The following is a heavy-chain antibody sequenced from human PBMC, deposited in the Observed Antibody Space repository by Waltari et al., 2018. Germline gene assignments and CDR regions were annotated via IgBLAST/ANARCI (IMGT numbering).Heavy chain of an antibody. Sequence: QVQLVQSGAEVKKPGASVKVSCQVSGSTPTELSMQWVPQPPGKGLEWMGGFDPKDGETIYAQKLQGRVTMTEDTSTDTAYMELSSLRSEDTAVYYCATDLYGSGSYYHYYYGMDVWGQGTTVTVSS. V-gene: IGHV1-24*01. CDR2: FDPKDGET. D-gene: IGHD3-10*01. CDR3: ATDLYGSGSYYHYYYGMDV. CDR1: GSTPTELS. J-gene: IGHJ6*02.